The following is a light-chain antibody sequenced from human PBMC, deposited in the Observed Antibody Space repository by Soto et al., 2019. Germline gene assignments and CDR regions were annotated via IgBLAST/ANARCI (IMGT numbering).Light chain of an antibody. CDR2: EVS. Sequence: QSALTQPPSVYGSTGQSVTISCTGTSSDVGSYNRVSWYQQPPGTAPKLMIYEVSNRPSGVPDRFSGSKSGNTASLTISGLQAEDEADYYCSSYTSSSTLVFGGGTKLTVL. CDR3: SSYTSSSTLV. V-gene: IGLV2-18*02. CDR1: SSDVGSYNR. J-gene: IGLJ2*01.